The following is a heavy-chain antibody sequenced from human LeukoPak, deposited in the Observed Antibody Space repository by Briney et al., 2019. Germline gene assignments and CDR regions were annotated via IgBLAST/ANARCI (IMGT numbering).Heavy chain of an antibody. CDR1: GGPISGYY. CDR3: ARQDGYSGYDGGFDS. D-gene: IGHD5-12*01. Sequence: SETLSLTCTVSGGPISGYYWSWIRQPPGKGLEWIGYIYYSGSTKYNPSLKSRVTISVDTSKNQFSLKLSSVTAADTAVYYCARQDGYSGYDGGFDSWGQGTLVTVSS. CDR2: IYYSGST. V-gene: IGHV4-59*08. J-gene: IGHJ4*02.